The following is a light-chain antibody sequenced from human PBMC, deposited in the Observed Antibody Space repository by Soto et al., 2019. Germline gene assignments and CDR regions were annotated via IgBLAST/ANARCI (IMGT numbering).Light chain of an antibody. CDR1: QNIVNF. J-gene: IGKJ2*01. V-gene: IGKV1-39*01. CDR3: QQSYSTPVT. CDR2: AAS. Sequence: DIQMTQSPSSLSASVGDRVAITCRASQNIVNFLNWYQHRPGIAPKLLIYAASSLQTGVPSRFSGSGSGTHFTLTITSLQPEDFATYYCQQSYSTPVTFGQGTTLEI.